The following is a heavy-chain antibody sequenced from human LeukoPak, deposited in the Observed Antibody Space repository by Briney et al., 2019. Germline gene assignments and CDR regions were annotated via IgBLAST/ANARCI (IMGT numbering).Heavy chain of an antibody. J-gene: IGHJ3*02. Sequence: SETLSLTCAVYGGSLSGYYWSWIRQPPGKGLEWIGEINHSGSTNYNPSLKSRVTISVDTSKNQFSLKLSSVTAADTAVYYCARFNGVATIRSLISDAFDIWGQGTMVTVPS. CDR3: ARFNGVATIRSLISDAFDI. D-gene: IGHD5-24*01. CDR1: GGSLSGYY. CDR2: INHSGST. V-gene: IGHV4-34*01.